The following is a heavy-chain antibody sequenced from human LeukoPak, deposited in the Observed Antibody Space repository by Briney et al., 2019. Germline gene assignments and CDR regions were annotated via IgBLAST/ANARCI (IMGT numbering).Heavy chain of an antibody. D-gene: IGHD2-2*02. Sequence: SETLSLTCTVSGGSISTYYWVWIRQPPGKGLEWIGHIYDSGSPTYKSSLKSRVTISVDTSKNQFSLKLSSVTAADTAVYYCARDYCSSTSCYNYFDYWGQGTLVTVSS. J-gene: IGHJ4*02. CDR1: GGSISTYY. CDR2: IYDSGSP. CDR3: ARDYCSSTSCYNYFDY. V-gene: IGHV4-59*12.